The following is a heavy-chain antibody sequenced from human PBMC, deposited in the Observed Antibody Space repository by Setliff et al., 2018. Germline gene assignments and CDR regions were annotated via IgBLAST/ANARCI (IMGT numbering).Heavy chain of an antibody. V-gene: IGHV4-61*05. CDR2: ISYTGST. Sequence: KPSETLSLTCTVSGGSFTGTTYYWGWIRQSPGKGLEWIAYISYTGSTNHNPSLKSRVTISLDTSKNHFSLNLRSVTAADTAVYYCARLSPYNTGPPFDYWGQGTLVTVSS. D-gene: IGHD2-8*02. CDR3: ARLSPYNTGPPFDY. J-gene: IGHJ4*02. CDR1: GGSFTGTTYY.